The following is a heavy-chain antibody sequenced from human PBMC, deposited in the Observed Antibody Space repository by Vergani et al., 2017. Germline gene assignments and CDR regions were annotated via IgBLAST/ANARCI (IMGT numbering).Heavy chain of an antibody. D-gene: IGHD2-2*02. J-gene: IGHJ4*02. Sequence: QVQLQESGPGLVKPPGTLSLPCAVSGDSISSNNCWTWVRQPPGKGLEWIGEICHTEDTKYSPSLKSRVTVPVDQSRNLFSLRLNSVTAAGTAGYYFATIGYRRWGYYFDYWGQGMLVTVSS. V-gene: IGHV4-4*03. CDR1: GDSISSNNC. CDR2: ICHTEDT. CDR3: ATIGYRRWGYYFDY.